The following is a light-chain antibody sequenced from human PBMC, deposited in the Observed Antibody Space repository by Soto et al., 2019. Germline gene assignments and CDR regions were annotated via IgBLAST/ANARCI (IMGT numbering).Light chain of an antibody. V-gene: IGLV2-14*01. CDR3: LSYSSSTSPYV. J-gene: IGLJ1*01. CDR1: SSDVGGYNF. CDR2: DVT. Sequence: QSVLTRPASVSGSPGQSITISCTGTSSDVGGYNFVSWYQQHPGKAPKLMIYDVTNRPSGVSNRFSGSKSGNTASLTISGLQAEDEADYYCLSYSSSTSPYVLGTGTKVTV.